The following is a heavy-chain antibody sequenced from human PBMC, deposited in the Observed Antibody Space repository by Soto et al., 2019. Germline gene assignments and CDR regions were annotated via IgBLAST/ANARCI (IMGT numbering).Heavy chain of an antibody. Sequence: SETLSLTCTVSGGSISSYYWSWIRQPPGKGLEWIGYIYYSGSTNYNPSLKSRVTISVDTSKNQFSLKLSSVTAADTAVYYCARNRLFYGDYDHYGMDVWGQGTTVTVYS. CDR3: ARNRLFYGDYDHYGMDV. J-gene: IGHJ6*02. CDR2: IYYSGST. CDR1: GGSISSYY. D-gene: IGHD4-17*01. V-gene: IGHV4-59*01.